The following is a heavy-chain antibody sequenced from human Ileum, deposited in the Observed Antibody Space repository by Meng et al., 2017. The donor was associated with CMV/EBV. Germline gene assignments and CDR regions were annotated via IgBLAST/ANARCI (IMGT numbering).Heavy chain of an antibody. J-gene: IGHJ6*02. V-gene: IGHV3-48*04. CDR1: GFTFSSYS. Sequence: GGSLRLSCAASGFTFSSYSMNWVRQAPGKGLEWVSYISSSSSTIYYADSVKGRFTISRDNAKNSLYLQMNSLRAEDTAVYYCARDRAVTMIVVVIYGMDVWGQGTTVTVSS. D-gene: IGHD3-22*01. CDR2: ISSSSSTI. CDR3: ARDRAVTMIVVVIYGMDV.